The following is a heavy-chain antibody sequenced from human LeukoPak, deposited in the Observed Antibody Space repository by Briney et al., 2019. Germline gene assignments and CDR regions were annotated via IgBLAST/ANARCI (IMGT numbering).Heavy chain of an antibody. Sequence: GGSLRLSCAASGFTFSSYEMNWVRQAPGKGLEWVSYISSSGSTIYYADSVKGRFTISRDNAKNSLYLQMSSLRAEDTAVYYCASDGMATIRSFDYWGQGTLVTVSS. CDR1: GFTFSSYE. CDR3: ASDGMATIRSFDY. D-gene: IGHD5-24*01. CDR2: ISSSGSTI. J-gene: IGHJ4*02. V-gene: IGHV3-48*03.